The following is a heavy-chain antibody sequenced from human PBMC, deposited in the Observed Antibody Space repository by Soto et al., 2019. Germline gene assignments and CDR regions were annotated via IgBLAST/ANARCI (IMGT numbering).Heavy chain of an antibody. V-gene: IGHV1-69*01. D-gene: IGHD3-16*01. CDR1: GGTFSSYS. Sequence: QVQLVQSGAEVKKPGSSGKVSCKASGGTFSSYSINWVRQAPGQGLEWMGEIIPIFGTANYAQKFQGRVTITADESTSTAYMELSSLRSEDTDVYYCARDGGRHSGGIDYWGQGTLVTVSS. CDR3: ARDGGRHSGGIDY. J-gene: IGHJ4*02. CDR2: IIPIFGTA.